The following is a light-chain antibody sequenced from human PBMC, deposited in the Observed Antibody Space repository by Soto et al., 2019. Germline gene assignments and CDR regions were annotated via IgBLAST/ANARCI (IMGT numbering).Light chain of an antibody. Sequence: QSVLTQPASVSGSPGQSITISCTGTSSDVGGYNYVSWYQQHPGKAPKVMIYDVSNRPSGVSNRFSGSKSGNTASLTISGLQAEDEADYYCRSYTXSSTRVFGTGTKVTVL. CDR2: DVS. V-gene: IGLV2-14*01. J-gene: IGLJ1*01. CDR3: RSYTXSSTRV. CDR1: SSDVGGYNY.